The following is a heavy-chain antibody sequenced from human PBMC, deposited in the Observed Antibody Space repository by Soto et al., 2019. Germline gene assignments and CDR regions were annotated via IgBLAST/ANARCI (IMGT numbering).Heavy chain of an antibody. D-gene: IGHD1-26*01. Sequence: SETLSLTCTVSGGSISSGDYYWSWLRQHPGKGLEWIGDIYYSGSTYYNPSLKSRVTISVDTSKNQFSLKLSSVTAADTAVYYCARVSGSYYYGMDVWGQGTTVTVSS. J-gene: IGHJ6*02. CDR1: GGSISSGDYY. CDR3: ARVSGSYYYGMDV. V-gene: IGHV4-31*03. CDR2: IYYSGST.